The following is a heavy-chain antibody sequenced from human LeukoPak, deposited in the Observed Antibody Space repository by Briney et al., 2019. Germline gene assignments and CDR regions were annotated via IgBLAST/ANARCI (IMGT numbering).Heavy chain of an antibody. CDR3: ARAVQLWALPHGTDV. V-gene: IGHV4-39*01. D-gene: IGHD5-18*01. CDR2: IYYSGST. CDR1: GASISRYF. Sequence: PSETLSLTCTVSGASISRYFWNWIRQPPGKGLEWIGSIYYSGSTYYNPSLKSRVTISVDTSKNQFSLKLSSVTAADTAVYYCARAVQLWALPHGTDVWGQGTTVTVSS. J-gene: IGHJ6*02.